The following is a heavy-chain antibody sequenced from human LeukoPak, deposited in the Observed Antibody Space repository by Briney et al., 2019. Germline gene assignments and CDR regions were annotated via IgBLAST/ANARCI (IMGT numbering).Heavy chain of an antibody. CDR1: GYTFIGYY. Sequence: GASVKVSCKASGYTFIGYYIHWVRQAPGQGLEWMGWINPNSGGTNYAQKFQGRVTMTRDTSISTAYMDFSRLRSDDTAFYYCARAERSSDYGSDLAFDIWGQGTMVTVSS. J-gene: IGHJ3*02. CDR2: INPNSGGT. CDR3: ARAERSSDYGSDLAFDI. D-gene: IGHD4-17*01. V-gene: IGHV1-2*02.